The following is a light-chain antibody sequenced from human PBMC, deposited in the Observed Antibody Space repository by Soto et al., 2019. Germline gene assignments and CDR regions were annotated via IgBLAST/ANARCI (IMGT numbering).Light chain of an antibody. V-gene: IGLV2-11*01. CDR3: CSYAGSYTYV. J-gene: IGLJ1*01. CDR2: DVS. CDR1: SSDVGGYNY. Sequence: QSVLTQPRAVSGSPGQSVTISCTGTSSDVGGYNYVSWYQHHPGKAPKLMIYDVSKRPSGVPDRFSGSKSGNPASLTISGLQAEDEADYYCCSYAGSYTYVFGTGTKVTVL.